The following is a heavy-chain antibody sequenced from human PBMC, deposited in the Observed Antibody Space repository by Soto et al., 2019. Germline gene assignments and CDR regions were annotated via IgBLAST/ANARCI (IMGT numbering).Heavy chain of an antibody. J-gene: IGHJ4*02. CDR2: ISGSGGST. Sequence: GGSLRLSCAASGFTFSSYAMSWVRQAPGKGLEWVSAISGSGGSTYYADSVKGRFTISRDNSKNTLYLQMNSLRAEDTAVYYCARDSGQQWLVPIPFDYWGQGTLVTVSS. V-gene: IGHV3-23*01. CDR1: GFTFSSYA. D-gene: IGHD6-19*01. CDR3: ARDSGQQWLVPIPFDY.